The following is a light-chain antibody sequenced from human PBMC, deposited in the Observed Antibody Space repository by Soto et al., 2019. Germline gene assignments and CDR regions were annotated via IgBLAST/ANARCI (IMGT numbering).Light chain of an antibody. Sequence: DIRMTQSPSSLSAFVGDTVTITCQTGPPISVYLNRYQQKPGKAPTLLISAASTLQSGVPSRFSGSGKGTHFTLSISDLRPEDFATYYCQQTYAAPLTFGGGTKVDIK. V-gene: IGKV1-39*01. CDR3: QQTYAAPLT. CDR1: PPISVY. J-gene: IGKJ4*01. CDR2: AAS.